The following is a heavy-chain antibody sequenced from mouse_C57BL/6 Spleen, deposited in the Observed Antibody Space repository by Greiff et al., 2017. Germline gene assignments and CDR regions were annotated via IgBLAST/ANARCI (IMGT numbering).Heavy chain of an antibody. CDR1: GYTFTDYY. V-gene: IGHV1-19*01. CDR3: ARWAYDYGEGYY. Sequence: VQLKQSGPVLVKPGASVKMSCKASGYTFTDYYMNWVKQSHGKSLEWIGVINPYNGGTSYNQKFKGKATLTVDKSSSTAYMELNSLTSEDSAVYYCARWAYDYGEGYYWGQGTSVTVSS. J-gene: IGHJ4*01. D-gene: IGHD2-4*01. CDR2: INPYNGGT.